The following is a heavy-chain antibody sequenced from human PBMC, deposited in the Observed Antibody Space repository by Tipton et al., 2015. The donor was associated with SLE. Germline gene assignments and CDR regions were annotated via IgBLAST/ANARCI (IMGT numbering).Heavy chain of an antibody. CDR1: GGSISTGAYY. CDR3: ARGGVGGYDYFDH. Sequence: TLSLTCTVSGGSISTGAYYWGWIRQPPGKGMEWIGSMHHGGGTFCSPSLKSRVTISVDTSKNQFSLKLSSVTAADTAVYYCARGGVGGYDYFDHWGQGTLVTVSS. D-gene: IGHD5-12*01. V-gene: IGHV4-39*07. CDR2: MHHGGGT. J-gene: IGHJ4*02.